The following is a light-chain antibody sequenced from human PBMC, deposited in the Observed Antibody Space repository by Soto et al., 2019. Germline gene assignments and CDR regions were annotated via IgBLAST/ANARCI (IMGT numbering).Light chain of an antibody. J-gene: IGKJ2*01. CDR1: QSFRGL. CDR2: DAY. Sequence: EVVLTQSPVTLSLSPGERATLSCRASQSFRGLLAWYQQKPGQAPRLLIYDAYNRATGIPPRFSGSGSGTDFTLTISSLEPEDFATYYCQQLNSYQYTFGQGTKLEIK. CDR3: QQLNSYQYT. V-gene: IGKV3-11*01.